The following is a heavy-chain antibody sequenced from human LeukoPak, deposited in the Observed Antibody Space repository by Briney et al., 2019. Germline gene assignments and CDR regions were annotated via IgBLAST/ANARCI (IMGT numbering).Heavy chain of an antibody. J-gene: IGHJ5*02. Sequence: PSETLSLTCAVSGGPIISTNYYWSWIRQPAGKGLEWIGRIYTSGSTNYNPSLKSRVTMSVDTSKNQFSLKLSSVTAADTAVYYCARDWYYYGSGSPNWFDPWGQGTLVTVSS. V-gene: IGHV4-61*02. CDR2: IYTSGST. CDR1: GGPIISTNYY. CDR3: ARDWYYYGSGSPNWFDP. D-gene: IGHD3-10*01.